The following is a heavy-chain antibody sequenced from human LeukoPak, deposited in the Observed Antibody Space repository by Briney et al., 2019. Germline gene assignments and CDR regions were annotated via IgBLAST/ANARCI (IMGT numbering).Heavy chain of an antibody. CDR1: GFTFSSYA. CDR2: INSDGTNT. Sequence: PGGSLRLSCAASGFTFSSYAMSWVRQAPGKGLVWVSRINSDGTNTTYADSVKGRFTISRDNAKSTLYLQMNSLRAEDTAVYYCARGGSSRYTITYWGQGTLVTVSS. J-gene: IGHJ4*02. V-gene: IGHV3-74*01. D-gene: IGHD6-13*01. CDR3: ARGGSSRYTITY.